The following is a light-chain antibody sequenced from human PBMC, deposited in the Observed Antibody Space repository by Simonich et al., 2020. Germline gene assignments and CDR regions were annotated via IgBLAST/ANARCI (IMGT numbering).Light chain of an antibody. CDR3: QQYYSYPRT. V-gene: IGKV1-8*01. J-gene: IGKJ2*01. CDR1: QGISSY. Sequence: AIRMTQSPSSLSASTGDRVTITCRASQGISSYLAWYQQKPGTAPKLLIYAASTLQSGGPSRFSGSGSGTDFTLTISCLQSEDFATYYCQQYYSYPRTFGQGTKLEIK. CDR2: AAS.